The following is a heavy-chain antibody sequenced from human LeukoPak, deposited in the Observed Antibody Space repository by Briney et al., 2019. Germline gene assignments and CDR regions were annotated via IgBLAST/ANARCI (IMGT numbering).Heavy chain of an antibody. J-gene: IGHJ4*02. V-gene: IGHV3-15*01. D-gene: IGHD6-6*01. CDR3: TTGSTVFDS. CDR1: GFTFHYAW. Sequence: PGGSPRLSCAASGFTFHYAWMTWVRQGPGKGLEWVGRIKPKADGGTTDYAAPVKGRFTISRDDSKNTFFVQMNNLKTEDTAVYFCTTGSTVFDSWGQGTLVTVSS. CDR2: IKPKADGGTT.